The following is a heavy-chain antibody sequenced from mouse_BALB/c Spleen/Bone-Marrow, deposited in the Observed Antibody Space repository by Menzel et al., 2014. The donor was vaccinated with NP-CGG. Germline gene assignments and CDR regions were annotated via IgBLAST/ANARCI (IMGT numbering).Heavy chain of an antibody. J-gene: IGHJ2*01. CDR2: ISYSGNT. V-gene: IGHV3-8*02. CDR1: GDSITNAY. Sequence: EVQLVESGPSLVKPSQTLSLTCSVTGDSITNAYWNWIRKFPGNKIDYMGYISYSGNTYYNPSLKSRISITRDTSKNQFYLQLNSVTTEDTATYFCARGTSYYFDYWGQGTTLTVSS. D-gene: IGHD1-1*01. CDR3: ARGTSYYFDY.